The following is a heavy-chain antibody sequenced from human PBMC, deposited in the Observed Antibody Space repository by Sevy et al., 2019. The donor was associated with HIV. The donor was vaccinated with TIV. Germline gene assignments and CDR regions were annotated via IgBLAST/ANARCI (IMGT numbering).Heavy chain of an antibody. J-gene: IGHJ4*02. Sequence: ASVKVSCKAPGGTFSSYAISWVRQAPGQGLEWMGRIIPILGIANYAQKFQGRVTITADKSTSTAYMELSSLRSEDTAVYYCAREGYQWLGQRNYFDYWGQGTLVTVSS. CDR2: IIPILGIA. CDR1: GGTFSSYA. CDR3: AREGYQWLGQRNYFDY. V-gene: IGHV1-69*04. D-gene: IGHD6-19*01.